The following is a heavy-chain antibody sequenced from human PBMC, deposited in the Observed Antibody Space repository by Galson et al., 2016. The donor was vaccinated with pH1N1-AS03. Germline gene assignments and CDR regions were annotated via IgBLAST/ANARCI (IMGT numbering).Heavy chain of an antibody. CDR3: AREVDLMTTGDAFDI. Sequence: LSLTCSVSGGSISSANFFWSWVRQSPGKGLEWIGYIHYRGNSYYNPSLESRATMSVDTSKNQFSLNLNSVTSADTALYFCAREVDLMTTGDAFDIWGPGTMVTASS. CDR2: IHYRGNS. J-gene: IGHJ3*02. D-gene: IGHD1-1*01. V-gene: IGHV4-30-4*01. CDR1: GGSISSANFF.